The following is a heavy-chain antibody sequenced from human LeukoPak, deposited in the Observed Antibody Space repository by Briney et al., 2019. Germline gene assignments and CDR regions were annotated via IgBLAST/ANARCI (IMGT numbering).Heavy chain of an antibody. D-gene: IGHD3-22*01. Sequence: GGSLRLSCAASGFTFTSYAMNWVRQAPGKGLEWVSAISGSGASTYYADSVKGRFTISRDNSKNTLYLQMNSLRAEDTAVYCCAKERDSSGYYTDYWGQGTLVTVSS. V-gene: IGHV3-23*01. CDR3: AKERDSSGYYTDY. CDR2: ISGSGAST. CDR1: GFTFTSYA. J-gene: IGHJ4*02.